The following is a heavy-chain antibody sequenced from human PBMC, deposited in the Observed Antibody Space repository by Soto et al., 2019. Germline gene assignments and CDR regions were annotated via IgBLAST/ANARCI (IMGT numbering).Heavy chain of an antibody. Sequence: SETLTLTCTVSGDSVSSGSFYWSWIRQSPGKGLEWLGYIHYSGSTSYNPSLKRRVTVSVDTSKNQFSLNLTRLTSDDTAVYYCARDLAKGGGSAGFDYWGQGTLVTVSS. D-gene: IGHD1-26*01. J-gene: IGHJ4*02. CDR2: IHYSGST. V-gene: IGHV4-61*01. CDR3: ARDLAKGGGSAGFDY. CDR1: GDSVSSGSFY.